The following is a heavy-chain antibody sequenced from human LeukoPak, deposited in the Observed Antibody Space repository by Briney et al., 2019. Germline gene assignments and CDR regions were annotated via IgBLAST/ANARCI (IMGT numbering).Heavy chain of an antibody. CDR3: AGYGSESYYKAFDF. CDR1: GDSIRSSY. D-gene: IGHD3-10*01. Sequence: SETLSLTCSVSGDSIRSSYWSWIRQPPGKGLEWIGYVYHTGSSYYNPSLKSRATTSIDMSKNQLSLQLTSMTAADTAVYYCAGYGSESYYKAFDFWGQGILVTVSS. J-gene: IGHJ4*02. CDR2: VYHTGSS. V-gene: IGHV4-59*01.